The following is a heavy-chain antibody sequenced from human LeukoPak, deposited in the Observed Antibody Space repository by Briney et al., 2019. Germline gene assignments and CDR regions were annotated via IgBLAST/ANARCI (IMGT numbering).Heavy chain of an antibody. CDR2: IYYSGST. Sequence: SETLSLTCTVSGGSISSSTYYWGWIRQPPGKGLEWIGNIYYSGSTYYNPSLKSRVTISVDTSKNQFSLKLSSVTAADTAVYYCARDPSGYFNYWGQGTLATVSS. D-gene: IGHD3-22*01. CDR3: ARDPSGYFNY. J-gene: IGHJ4*02. CDR1: GGSISSSTYY. V-gene: IGHV4-39*02.